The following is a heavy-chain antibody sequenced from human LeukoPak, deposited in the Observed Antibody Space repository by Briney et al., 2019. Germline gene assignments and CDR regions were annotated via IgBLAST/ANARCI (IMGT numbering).Heavy chain of an antibody. CDR2: VDHRGTT. J-gene: IGHJ6*03. Sequence: PSETLSLTCAVFGGSFSDSLWTWIRQPPGKGLEWIGEVDHRGTTNFNPSLKGRFSIPVDTTKNQFSLRVNAVTAADTALYYCAGVRRVLGVRRINWARRENYFYYYMDVWGKGTTVTVSS. V-gene: IGHV4-34*01. CDR1: GGSFSDSL. CDR3: AGVRRVLGVRRINWARRENYFYYYMDV. D-gene: IGHD5-24*01.